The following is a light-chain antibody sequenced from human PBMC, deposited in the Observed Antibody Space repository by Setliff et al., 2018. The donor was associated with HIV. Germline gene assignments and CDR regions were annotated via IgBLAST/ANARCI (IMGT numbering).Light chain of an antibody. J-gene: IGLJ3*02. CDR1: STDVGGYNY. CDR3: SSYKTGNTLV. Sequence: QSVLTQPASVSGSPGQSITISCTGTSTDVGGYNYVSWYQQHPGKAPKLIIYEVRNRPSGVSDRFSGSKSGNTASLTISGLQAEDEADYYCSSYKTGNTLVFGGGTK. V-gene: IGLV2-14*01. CDR2: EVR.